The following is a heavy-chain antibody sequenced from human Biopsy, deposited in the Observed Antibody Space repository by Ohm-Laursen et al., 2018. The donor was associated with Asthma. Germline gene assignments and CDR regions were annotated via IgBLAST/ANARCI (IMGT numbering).Heavy chain of an antibody. J-gene: IGHJ4*02. CDR1: GGSINSDY. D-gene: IGHD3-16*01. CDR2: SSYSGFR. CDR3: ARDQGDSKFDY. Sequence: SETLSLTCTFSGGSINSDYWSWIRQPPGKGLEWIGLSSYSGFRKYNPSLKSQVTISVDTSKNQLSLNLTSVIAADTAVYYCARDQGDSKFDYWGQGILVTVSS. V-gene: IGHV4-59*01.